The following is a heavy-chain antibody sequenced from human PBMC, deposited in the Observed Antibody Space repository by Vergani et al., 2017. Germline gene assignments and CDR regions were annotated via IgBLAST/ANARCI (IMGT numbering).Heavy chain of an antibody. CDR1: GGSISSGDYY. D-gene: IGHD1-26*01. V-gene: IGHV4-30-4*08. J-gene: IGHJ4*02. CDR2: INYSGST. Sequence: QVQLQESGPGLVKPSQTLSLTCTVSGGSISSGDYYWSWIRQPPGKGLEWIGYINYSGSTYYNPSLKSRVTISVDTSKNQFSLKLGSVTAADTAVYYCARDRGSGSYYDFDYWGQGSLVTVSS. CDR3: ARDRGSGSYYDFDY.